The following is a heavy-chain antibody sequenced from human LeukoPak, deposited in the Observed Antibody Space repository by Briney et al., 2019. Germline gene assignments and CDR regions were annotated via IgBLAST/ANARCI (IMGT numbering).Heavy chain of an antibody. CDR1: GGTFSSYA. V-gene: IGHV1-69*13. Sequence: ASVKVSCKASGGTFSSYAISWVRQAPGQGLEWMGGIIPIFGTANYAQKFQGRVTITADESTSTAYMELSSLRSEDTAVFYCARVRLGYCSSTSCSVRYYYGMDVWGQGTTVTVSS. CDR3: ARVRLGYCSSTSCSVRYYYGMDV. J-gene: IGHJ6*02. CDR2: IIPIFGTA. D-gene: IGHD2-2*01.